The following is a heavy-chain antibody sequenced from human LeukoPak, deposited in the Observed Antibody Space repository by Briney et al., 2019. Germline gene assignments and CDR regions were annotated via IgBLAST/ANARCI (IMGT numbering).Heavy chain of an antibody. J-gene: IGHJ3*02. CDR3: ARELRYREDGVDAFDI. V-gene: IGHV1-46*01. Sequence: ASVKVSCKASGYTFRNYYMHWVRQAPGQGLEWMGMINPSDGTTIYAQKFHGRVTMTRDTSTSTAYMELSSLTSEGTAVYYCARELRYREDGVDAFDIWGQGTMVTVSS. CDR2: INPSDGTT. CDR1: GYTFRNYY. D-gene: IGHD3-9*01.